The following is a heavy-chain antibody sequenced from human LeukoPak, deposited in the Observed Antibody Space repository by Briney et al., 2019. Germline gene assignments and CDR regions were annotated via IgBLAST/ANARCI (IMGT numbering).Heavy chain of an antibody. CDR2: IYYSGST. J-gene: IGHJ4*02. Sequence: SETLSLTFTVSGGSISSYYWSWIRQPPGKGLEWIGYIYYSGSTNYNPSLKSRVTISVDTSKNQFSLKLSSVTAADTAVYYCASSIAAAGTIPADYYFDYWGQGTLVTVSS. V-gene: IGHV4-59*01. CDR1: GGSISSYY. D-gene: IGHD6-13*01. CDR3: ASSIAAAGTIPADYYFDY.